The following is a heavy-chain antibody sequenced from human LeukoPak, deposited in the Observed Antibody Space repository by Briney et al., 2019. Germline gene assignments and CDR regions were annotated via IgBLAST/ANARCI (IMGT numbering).Heavy chain of an antibody. CDR2: ISHSVTT. D-gene: IGHD6-19*01. CDR3: ARHFPNTSGWYYYGMDV. Sequence: SETLSLTCTVSGGSISSYYWSWIRQPPGKGLEWIGSISHSVTTYYNPSLKSRVTIFVDTSKNQFSLKLNSVTAADTAVYYCARHFPNTSGWYYYGMDVWGQGTTVTVSS. J-gene: IGHJ6*02. CDR1: GGSISSYY. V-gene: IGHV4-59*04.